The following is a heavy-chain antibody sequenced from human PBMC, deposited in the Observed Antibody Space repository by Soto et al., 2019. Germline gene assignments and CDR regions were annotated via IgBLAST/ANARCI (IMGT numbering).Heavy chain of an antibody. Sequence: GGSLRLSCLASGFTFSDYAMTCVRHVPGRGLEWVASLDGAGGSTYYADSVRGRFTISRDNSQNTLFLQMKRLTVDDTAIYYCAAPRDEYGSGVSWFTYGMDIWGQGTTVTVSS. CDR2: LDGAGGST. CDR3: AAPRDEYGSGVSWFTYGMDI. J-gene: IGHJ6*02. V-gene: IGHV3-23*01. CDR1: GFTFSDYA. D-gene: IGHD3-10*01.